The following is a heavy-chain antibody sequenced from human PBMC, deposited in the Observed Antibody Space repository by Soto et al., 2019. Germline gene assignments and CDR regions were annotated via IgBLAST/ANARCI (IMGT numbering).Heavy chain of an antibody. CDR2: VNPNDGDT. J-gene: IGHJ4*02. CDR3: AGDLHGYGDSHY. D-gene: IGHD4-17*01. CDR1: GYTFTDYY. Sequence: QAQLVQSGAEVKKPGASVKVSCKASGYTFTDYYMYWVRQAPGQGPEWMGVVNPNDGDTAYAQMLQGRVTVTRDTSTSTVYLELSSLRSEDTAVYYCAGDLHGYGDSHYWGQGTLVTVSS. V-gene: IGHV1-46*04.